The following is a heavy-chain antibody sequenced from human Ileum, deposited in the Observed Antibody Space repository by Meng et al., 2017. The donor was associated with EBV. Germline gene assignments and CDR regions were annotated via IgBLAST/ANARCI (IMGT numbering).Heavy chain of an antibody. V-gene: IGHV4-30-2*01. D-gene: IGHD4-23*01. CDR1: GGSISSGGHS. J-gene: IGHJ4*02. CDR3: ARAHPVVYFFDY. CDR2: IQHSGST. Sequence: QSQLQESGSGLVKPSQTLSPTCAVSGGSISSGGHSWSWIRQPPGKGLEWIGDIQHSGSTYYNPSLKSRVTISVDRSRNQFSLKLSSVTAADTAVYYCARAHPVVYFFDYWGQGTLVTVSS.